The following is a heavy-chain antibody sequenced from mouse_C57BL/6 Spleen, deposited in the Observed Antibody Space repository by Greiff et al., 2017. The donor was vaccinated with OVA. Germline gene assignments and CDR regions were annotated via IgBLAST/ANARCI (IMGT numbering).Heavy chain of an antibody. Sequence: EVQGVESGGDLVKPGGSLKLSCAASGFTFSSYGMSWVRQTPDKRLEWVATISSGGSYTYYPDSVKGRFTISRDNAKNTLYLQMSSLKSEDTAMYYCARLIYYDYEDYAMDYWGQGTSVTVSS. J-gene: IGHJ4*01. CDR1: GFTFSSYG. V-gene: IGHV5-6*01. D-gene: IGHD2-4*01. CDR2: ISSGGSYT. CDR3: ARLIYYDYEDYAMDY.